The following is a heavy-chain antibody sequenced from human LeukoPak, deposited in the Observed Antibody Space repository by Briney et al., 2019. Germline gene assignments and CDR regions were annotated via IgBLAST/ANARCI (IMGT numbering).Heavy chain of an antibody. CDR1: GFTVSSNY. CDR3: ARVSAAGTKGGLRGYFDY. V-gene: IGHV3-66*02. J-gene: IGHJ4*02. CDR2: IYSGGNT. Sequence: GGSLRLSCAASGFTVSSNYMSWARQAPGKGPEWVSVIYSGGNTYYADSVKGRFTISRDNSKNTLYLQMNSLRAEDTAVYYCARVSAAGTKGGLRGYFDYWGQGTLVTVSS. D-gene: IGHD6-13*01.